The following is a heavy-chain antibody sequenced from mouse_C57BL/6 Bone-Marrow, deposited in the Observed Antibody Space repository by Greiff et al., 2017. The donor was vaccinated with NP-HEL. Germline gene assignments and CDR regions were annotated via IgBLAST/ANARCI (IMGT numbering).Heavy chain of an antibody. Sequence: EVQRVESEGGLVQPGSSMKLSCTASGFTFSDYYMAWVRQVPEKGLEWVANINYDGSSTYYLDSLKSRFIISRDNAKNILYLQMRSLKSEDTATYYCAREGGLRRRTYAMDYGGQGTSVTVCS. J-gene: IGHJ4*01. V-gene: IGHV5-16*01. CDR1: GFTFSDYY. CDR2: INYDGSST. CDR3: AREGGLRRRTYAMDY. D-gene: IGHD2-4*01.